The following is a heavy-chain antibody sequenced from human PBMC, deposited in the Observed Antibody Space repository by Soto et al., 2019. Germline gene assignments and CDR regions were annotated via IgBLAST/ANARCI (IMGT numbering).Heavy chain of an antibody. V-gene: IGHV1-18*01. Sequence: ASVKVSCKASGYTFTSYGISWVRQAPGQGLEWMGWISAYNGNTNYAQKLQGRVTMTTDTSTSTAYMELRSLRSDDTAVYYCAGDPKQQLIRFGWFDPWGQGTLVTVSS. CDR1: GYTFTSYG. CDR2: ISAYNGNT. D-gene: IGHD6-13*01. CDR3: AGDPKQQLIRFGWFDP. J-gene: IGHJ5*02.